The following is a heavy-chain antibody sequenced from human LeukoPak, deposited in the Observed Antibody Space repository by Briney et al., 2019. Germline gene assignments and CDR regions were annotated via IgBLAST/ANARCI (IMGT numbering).Heavy chain of an antibody. J-gene: IGHJ5*02. CDR1: GFTFSDYY. V-gene: IGHV3-11*04. Sequence: GGSLRLSCAASGFTFSDYYMSWIRQAPGKGLEWVSYISSSGSTIYYADSVKGRFTISRDNAKNSLYLQMNSLRAEDTAVYYCARAAAAAGTRWFDPWGQGTLVTVSS. D-gene: IGHD6-13*01. CDR3: ARAAAAAGTRWFDP. CDR2: ISSSGSTI.